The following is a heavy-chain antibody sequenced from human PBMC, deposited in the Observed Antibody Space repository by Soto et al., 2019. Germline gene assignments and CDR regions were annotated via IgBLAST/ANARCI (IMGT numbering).Heavy chain of an antibody. D-gene: IGHD2-2*03. Sequence: ASVKVSCKASGYAFTSYGISWVRQAPGQGLEWMGWISAYNGNTNYAQKLQGRVTMTTDTSTSTAYVELRSLRSDDTAVYYCARGGYCISTSCYALDNWFDPWGQGTLVTVSS. V-gene: IGHV1-18*01. CDR3: ARGGYCISTSCYALDNWFDP. CDR2: ISAYNGNT. J-gene: IGHJ5*02. CDR1: GYAFTSYG.